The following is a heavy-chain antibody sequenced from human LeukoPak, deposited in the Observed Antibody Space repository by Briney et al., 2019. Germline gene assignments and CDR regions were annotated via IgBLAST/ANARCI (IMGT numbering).Heavy chain of an antibody. V-gene: IGHV4-30-4*01. Sequence: SETLSLTCTVSGGSVSSGDYYWSWIRQPPGKGLGWIGYIYYSGSTYYNPSLKSRVTISVDTSKNQFSLKLSSVTAADTAVYYCARDYYGPGSLRYFDLWGRGTLVTVSS. CDR1: GGSVSSGDYY. D-gene: IGHD3-10*01. J-gene: IGHJ2*01. CDR3: ARDYYGPGSLRYFDL. CDR2: IYYSGST.